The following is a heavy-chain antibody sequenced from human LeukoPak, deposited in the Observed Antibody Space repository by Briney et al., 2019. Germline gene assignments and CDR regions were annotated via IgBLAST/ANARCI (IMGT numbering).Heavy chain of an antibody. CDR2: INHSGST. J-gene: IGHJ4*02. CDR3: ARGIAVAGQGFDY. Sequence: PSETLSLTCAVYGGSFSGYYWSWIRQPPGKGLEWIGEINHSGSTNYNPPLKSRVIISVDTSKNQFSLKLSSVTAADTAVYYCARGIAVAGQGFDYWGQGTLVTVSS. D-gene: IGHD6-19*01. V-gene: IGHV4-34*01. CDR1: GGSFSGYY.